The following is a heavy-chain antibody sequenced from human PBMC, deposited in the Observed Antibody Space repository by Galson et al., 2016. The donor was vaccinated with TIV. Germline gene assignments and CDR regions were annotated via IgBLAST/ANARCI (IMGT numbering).Heavy chain of an antibody. J-gene: IGHJ4*02. D-gene: IGHD6-19*01. CDR1: GYTFTNYF. CDR2: IHPNGGST. CDR3: ARSRSSCWYIYFDF. Sequence: SVKVSCKASGYTFTNYFMHWVRQAPGQGLEWMGIIHPNGGSTSYAQKFKGRVPMTRDTSTRTVYMKMTSLRSEDAAGYYCARSRSSCWYIYFDFWGQGTLVAVSS. V-gene: IGHV1-46*01.